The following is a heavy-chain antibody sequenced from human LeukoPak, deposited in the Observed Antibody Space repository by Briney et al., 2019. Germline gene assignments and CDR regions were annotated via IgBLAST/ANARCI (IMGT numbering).Heavy chain of an antibody. J-gene: IGHJ5*02. CDR1: GDSITDIYCY. CDR3: ARHHHTAGWSS. Sequence: SETLSLTCTVSGDSITDIYCYWRWIRQPPGKGLEWIASIYYSGSTYYNPSLKSRVTISLDTSKNQFSLMLSSVTAADTAVYFCARHHHTAGWSSWGQGTLVTVSS. V-gene: IGHV4-39*01. CDR2: IYYSGST. D-gene: IGHD6-19*01.